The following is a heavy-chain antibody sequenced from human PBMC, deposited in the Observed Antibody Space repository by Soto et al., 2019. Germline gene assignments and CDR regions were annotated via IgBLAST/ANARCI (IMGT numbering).Heavy chain of an antibody. J-gene: IGHJ4*02. Sequence: ASVKVSCQASGYSIVNFGFSWVRQAPGQGLEWMGWISGSSGETRYAQKLQGRVTMTTDTSTSTAYMELRSLNSDDTAVYYCARDFFSSSSSHYFDIWGQGTLVTVSS. CDR3: ARDFFSSSSSHYFDI. D-gene: IGHD6-6*01. CDR1: GYSIVNFG. CDR2: ISGSSGET. V-gene: IGHV1-18*01.